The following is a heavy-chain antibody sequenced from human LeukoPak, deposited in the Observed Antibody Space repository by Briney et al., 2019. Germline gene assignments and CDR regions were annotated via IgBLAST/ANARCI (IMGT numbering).Heavy chain of an antibody. Sequence: SETLSLTCTVSGGSISSYYWSWIRQPPGKGLEWIGYIYYSGSTNYNPSLKSRVTISVDTSKNQFSLKLNSVTAADTAVYYCARGSVSSGWYAYYFDYWGQGTLVTVSS. J-gene: IGHJ4*02. CDR3: ARGSVSSGWYAYYFDY. CDR1: GGSISSYY. CDR2: IYYSGST. D-gene: IGHD6-19*01. V-gene: IGHV4-59*01.